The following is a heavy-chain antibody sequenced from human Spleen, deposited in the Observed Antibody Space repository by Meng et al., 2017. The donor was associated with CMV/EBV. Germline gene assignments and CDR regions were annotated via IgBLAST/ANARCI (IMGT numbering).Heavy chain of an antibody. CDR2: IRNKGYNYAT. Sequence: SSSTLHWVHKASGKGLEWVGRIRNKGYNYATTYTASVKGGFTISRDDSKNTAYLQMNSLKTEDTAMYFCTRLPSISIFGVDKSGYWGQGTLVTVSS. CDR1: SSST. V-gene: IGHV3-73*01. D-gene: IGHD3-3*01. CDR3: TRLPSISIFGVDKSGY. J-gene: IGHJ4*02.